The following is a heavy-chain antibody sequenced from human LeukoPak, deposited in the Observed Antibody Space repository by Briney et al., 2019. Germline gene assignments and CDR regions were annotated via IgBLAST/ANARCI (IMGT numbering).Heavy chain of an antibody. CDR3: ARVAAGGKGFDY. CDR2: IKQDGSEK. J-gene: IGHJ4*02. D-gene: IGHD6-13*01. V-gene: IGHV3-7*01. Sequence: QAGGSLRLSCAASGFTFYDYGMTWVRQAPGKGLEWVANIKQDGSEKDYIDSVKGRFTISRDNAKNSLYLQMNSLRAEDTAVYYCARVAAGGKGFDYWGQGTLVTVSS. CDR1: GFTFYDYG.